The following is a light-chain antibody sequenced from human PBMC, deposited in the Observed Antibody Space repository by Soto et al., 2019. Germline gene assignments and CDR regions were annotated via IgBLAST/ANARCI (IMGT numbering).Light chain of an antibody. CDR1: SSDVGGYNY. Sequence: QSALTQPASVSGSPGQSITISCTGTSSDVGGYNYVSWYQQHPGKAPKLMIYDVSNRPSGVSNRFSGSKSGNTASLTISGLQAEDEADYYYSSYTSSSPLVVFGGGTQLTVL. CDR2: DVS. CDR3: SSYTSSSPLVV. J-gene: IGLJ2*01. V-gene: IGLV2-14*01.